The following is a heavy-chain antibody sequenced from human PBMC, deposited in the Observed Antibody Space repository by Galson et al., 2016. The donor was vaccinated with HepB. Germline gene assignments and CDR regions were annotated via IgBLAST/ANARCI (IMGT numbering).Heavy chain of an antibody. Sequence: SLRLSCAASGFTFRNYGMNWVRQAPGKGLEWVAVISYDESNKYYAESLKGRITISRDDAKNSLYLQMNSLRPEDTALYYCAKAGTYSSSKGWFDPWGQGALVTVSS. CDR3: AKAGTYSSSKGWFDP. J-gene: IGHJ5*02. D-gene: IGHD6-13*01. CDR2: ISYDESNK. CDR1: GFTFRNYG. V-gene: IGHV3-30*18.